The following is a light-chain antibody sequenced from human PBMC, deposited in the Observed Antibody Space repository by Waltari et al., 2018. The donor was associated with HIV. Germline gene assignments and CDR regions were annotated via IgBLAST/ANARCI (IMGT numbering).Light chain of an antibody. CDR3: ATWNDSLSGSWV. V-gene: IGLV1-47*01. Sequence: QSVLTQPPSASGTPGQRVTISCSGSSSNIGSNYVYWYQQLPGTAPKLLICRNNQRPAGGPDRFSGSESGTSASLAISGLRSEDESDYYCATWNDSLSGSWVFGGGTKLTGL. J-gene: IGLJ3*02. CDR2: RNN. CDR1: SSNIGSNY.